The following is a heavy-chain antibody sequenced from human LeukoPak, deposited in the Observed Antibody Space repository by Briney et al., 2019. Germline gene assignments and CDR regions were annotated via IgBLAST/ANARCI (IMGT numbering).Heavy chain of an antibody. CDR1: GYSISSSNW. CDR3: ARGRVEMATIDFDY. J-gene: IGHJ4*02. V-gene: IGHV4-28*05. CDR2: IYYSGSI. Sequence: SDTLSLTCAVSGYSISSSNWWGWIRQPPGKGLEWIGYIYYSGSIYYNPSLKSRVTMSVDTSKNQFSLKLSSVTAADTAMYYCARGRVEMATIDFDYWGQGTLVTVSS. D-gene: IGHD5-24*01.